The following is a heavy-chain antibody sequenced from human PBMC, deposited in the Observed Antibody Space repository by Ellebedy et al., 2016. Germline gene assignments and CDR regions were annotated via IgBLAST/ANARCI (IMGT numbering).Heavy chain of an antibody. D-gene: IGHD3-10*01. J-gene: IGHJ4*02. Sequence: ASVKVSXKASRYTFTSYDINWVRQATGQGLEWMGWMNPNSGNTGYAQKFQGRVTMTRNTSISTAYMELSSLRSEDTAVYYCARGPMVRGVSPYDYWGQGTLVTVSS. CDR2: MNPNSGNT. V-gene: IGHV1-8*01. CDR1: RYTFTSYD. CDR3: ARGPMVRGVSPYDY.